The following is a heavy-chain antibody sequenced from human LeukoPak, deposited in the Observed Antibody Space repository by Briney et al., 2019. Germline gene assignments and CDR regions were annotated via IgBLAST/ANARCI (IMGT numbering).Heavy chain of an antibody. J-gene: IGHJ6*03. CDR1: GYTFTGYY. CDR3: ARGPYYYYYYIDV. V-gene: IGHV1-2*02. CDR2: INPNSGGT. Sequence: ASVTVSCKASGYTFTGYYMHWVRQAPGQGLEWMGWINPNSGGTNYAQKFQGRVTMTRDTSISTAYMELSRLRSDDTAVYYCARGPYYYYYYIDVWGKGTTVTVSS.